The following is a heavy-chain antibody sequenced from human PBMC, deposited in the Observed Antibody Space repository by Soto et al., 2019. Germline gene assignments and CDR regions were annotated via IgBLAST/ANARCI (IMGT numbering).Heavy chain of an antibody. CDR3: AKSRYSDSSGDFYDY. V-gene: IGHV3-23*01. J-gene: IGHJ4*02. CDR1: AFTFNNYA. D-gene: IGHD3-22*01. Sequence: QTGGSLRLSCAASAFTFNNYAMSWVRQAPGKGLEWVSGIGGSGRTTYYADSVKGRFTISRDNSNNTLFLQMNSLRAEDTAVYYCAKSRYSDSSGDFYDYWGQGTQVTVSS. CDR2: IGGSGRTT.